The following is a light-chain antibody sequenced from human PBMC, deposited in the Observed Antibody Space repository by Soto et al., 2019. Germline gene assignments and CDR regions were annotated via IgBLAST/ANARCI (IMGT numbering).Light chain of an antibody. J-gene: IGKJ3*01. CDR2: GAS. V-gene: IGKV3-20*01. Sequence: EIVLTQSPGTLSLSPGERATISCRASQSVSSSYLAWYQQKPGQAPSLLIYGASSRATGIPDRFSGSGSGTDFTLTISRLEPEDFAVYYCQQYGSSPRFTFGPGTKVDIK. CDR1: QSVSSSY. CDR3: QQYGSSPRFT.